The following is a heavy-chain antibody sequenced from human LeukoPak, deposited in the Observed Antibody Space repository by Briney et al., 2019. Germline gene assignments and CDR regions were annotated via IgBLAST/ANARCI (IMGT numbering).Heavy chain of an antibody. V-gene: IGHV5-51*01. J-gene: IGHJ4*02. CDR3: AKLGAYSSSWYGFFDY. CDR2: IYPGDSDT. D-gene: IGHD6-13*01. CDR1: GYNFTIYW. Sequence: GESLKISCKGSGYNFTIYWIGWVRQMPGKGLECMGIIYPGDSDTRYSPSFQGQDTISADKSISTAYLHWSSLKASDTAMYYCAKLGAYSSSWYGFFDYWGQGTPVTVSS.